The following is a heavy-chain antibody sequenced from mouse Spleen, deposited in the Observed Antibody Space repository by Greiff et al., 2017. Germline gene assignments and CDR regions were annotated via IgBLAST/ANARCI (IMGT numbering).Heavy chain of an antibody. D-gene: IGHD2-1*01. J-gene: IGHJ4*01. V-gene: IGHV2-4*01. Sequence: VQLQQSGPGLVQPSQSLSITCTVSGFSLTSGGVYWGRQPFGKGLVGWGVLWSGGSTDYNAAFISRLSISKDNSKSQVFFKMNSLQADDTAIYYCAKNRATIYYGNYGAMDYWGQGTSVTVSA. CDR2: LWSGGST. CDR3: AKNRATIYYGNYGAMDY. CDR1: GFSLTSGG.